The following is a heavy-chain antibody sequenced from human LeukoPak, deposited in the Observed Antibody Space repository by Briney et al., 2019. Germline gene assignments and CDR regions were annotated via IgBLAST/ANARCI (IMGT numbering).Heavy chain of an antibody. CDR3: ARDSRYYDFWSGYVDY. CDR1: GGSISFYY. Sequence: SETLSLTCTVSGGSISFYYWTWIRQSAGKGLEWIGRIYTGGNTNYNPSLKSRATLSIDTSKLQFSLMLTSVTAADTAVYYCARDSRYYDFWSGYVDYWGQGILVTVSS. V-gene: IGHV4-4*07. CDR2: IYTGGNT. D-gene: IGHD3-3*01. J-gene: IGHJ4*02.